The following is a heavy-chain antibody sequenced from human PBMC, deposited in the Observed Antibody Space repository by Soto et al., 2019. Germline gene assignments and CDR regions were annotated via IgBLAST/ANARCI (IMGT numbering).Heavy chain of an antibody. CDR3: AIPFGGWLQSAFDI. CDR1: GFTFSSYG. J-gene: IGHJ3*02. CDR2: ISYDGSNK. Sequence: QVQLVESGGGVVQPGRSLRLSCAASGFTFSSYGMHWVRQAPGKGLEWVAVISYDGSNKYYADSVKGRFTISRDNSTNTRYLQMNSLRAEDTAVYYCAIPFGGWLQSAFDIWGQWTMVTVSS. D-gene: IGHD5-12*01. V-gene: IGHV3-30*03.